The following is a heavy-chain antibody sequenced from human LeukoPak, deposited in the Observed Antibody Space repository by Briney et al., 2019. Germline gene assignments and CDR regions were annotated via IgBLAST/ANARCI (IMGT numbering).Heavy chain of an antibody. CDR3: AREQVVVGRGYYGMDV. D-gene: IGHD2-2*01. Sequence: GGSLRLSCAASGFTVSSNYMNWVRQAPGEGLEWVSVMYSGGSTFYGDSVKGRFTISRDNSMNTLYLQMNSLRVDDTAVYYCAREQVVVGRGYYGMDVWGQGTTVTVSS. J-gene: IGHJ6*02. CDR1: GFTVSSNY. V-gene: IGHV3-66*01. CDR2: MYSGGST.